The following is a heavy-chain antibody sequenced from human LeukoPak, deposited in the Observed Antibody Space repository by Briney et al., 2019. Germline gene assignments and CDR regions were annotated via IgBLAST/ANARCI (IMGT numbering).Heavy chain of an antibody. V-gene: IGHV3-23*01. CDR2: ISGSGGGT. CDR3: AKWDEYFYYMDV. CDR1: RFTFNNYA. J-gene: IGHJ6*03. Sequence: PGGSLRLSCAASRFTFNNYAMSWVRQTPGKGLEWVSSISGSGGGTFYTNSVKGRFTISRGNSKNTLFLQMKGLRAEDTAVYYCAKWDEYFYYMDVWGKGTTVTVSS. D-gene: IGHD1-26*01.